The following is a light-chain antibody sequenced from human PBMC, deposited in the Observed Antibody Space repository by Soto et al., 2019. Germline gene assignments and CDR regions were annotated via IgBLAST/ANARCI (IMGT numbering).Light chain of an antibody. CDR1: SSDVGSYNL. J-gene: IGLJ2*01. CDR3: TSYAGANTLV. Sequence: QSALTQPASVSGSPGQSITISCIGTSSDVGSYNLVSWYQQHPGKAPKVMIFEVSKRPSGVPDRFSGSKSANTASLTVSGLQAEDEADYYCTSYAGANTLVFGGGTKLTVL. V-gene: IGLV2-23*02. CDR2: EVS.